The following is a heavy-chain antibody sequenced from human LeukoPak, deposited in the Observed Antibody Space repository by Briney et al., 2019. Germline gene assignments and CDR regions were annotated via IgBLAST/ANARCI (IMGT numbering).Heavy chain of an antibody. V-gene: IGHV1-69*05. Sequence: ASVKVSCKASGGTFSSHAISWVRQAPGQGLEWMGGIIPIFGTANYAQKFQGRVTITTDESTSTAYMELSSLRSEDTAVYYCASGILIAVAGKGPGYYYYMDVWGKGTTVTVSS. CDR1: GGTFSSHA. D-gene: IGHD6-19*01. CDR3: ASGILIAVAGKGPGYYYYMDV. J-gene: IGHJ6*03. CDR2: IIPIFGTA.